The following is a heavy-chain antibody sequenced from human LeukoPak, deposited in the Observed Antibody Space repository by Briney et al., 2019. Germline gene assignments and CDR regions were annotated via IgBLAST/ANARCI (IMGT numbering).Heavy chain of an antibody. V-gene: IGHV1-18*01. D-gene: IGHD6-19*01. CDR1: GYIFTSYG. CDR2: ISSYNGNT. CDR3: ARRVAVARRDAFDI. J-gene: IGHJ3*02. Sequence: ASVNVSCNASGYIFTSYGISWGRQAPGQGLEWMGWISSYNGNTNYSHKHQVKVTMSTYTSAGTAYMELRSLSSDDTAVYYCARRVAVARRDAFDIWGQGKMVTVSS.